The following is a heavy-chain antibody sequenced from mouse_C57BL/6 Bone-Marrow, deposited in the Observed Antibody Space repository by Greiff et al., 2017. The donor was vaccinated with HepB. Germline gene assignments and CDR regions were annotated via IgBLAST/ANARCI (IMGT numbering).Heavy chain of an antibody. V-gene: IGHV14-3*01. CDR3: ARQNYCGSNSFAY. Sequence: VQLQQSVAELVRPGASVKLSCTASGFNIKNTYMHWVKQRPEQGLEWIGRIDPANGNTKYAPKFQGKATITADTSSNTAYLQLNSLTSEDTAIYYYARQNYCGSNSFAYWGQGTLVTVSA. J-gene: IGHJ3*01. CDR2: IDPANGNT. D-gene: IGHD1-1*01. CDR1: GFNIKNTY.